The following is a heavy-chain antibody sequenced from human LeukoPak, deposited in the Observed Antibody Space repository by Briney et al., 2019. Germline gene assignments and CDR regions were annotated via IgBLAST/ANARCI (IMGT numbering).Heavy chain of an antibody. D-gene: IGHD5-18*01. V-gene: IGHV4-38-2*02. J-gene: IGHJ4*02. Sequence: ASETLSLTCTVSGYSISSGYYWGWIRRPPGKGLEWIGSIYHSGSTYYNPSLKSRVTISVDTSKNQFSLKLSSLTAADTAVYSCAADTAMVTHDYWGQGTLVTVSS. CDR3: AADTAMVTHDY. CDR2: IYHSGST. CDR1: GYSISSGYY.